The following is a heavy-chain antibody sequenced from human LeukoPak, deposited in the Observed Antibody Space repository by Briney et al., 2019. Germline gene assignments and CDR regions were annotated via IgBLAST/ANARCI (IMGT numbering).Heavy chain of an antibody. J-gene: IGHJ4*02. CDR2: IYTSGST. Sequence: PSETLSLTCTVSGGSISSGSYYWSWIRQPAGKGLEWIGRIYTSGSTNYNPSLKSRVTISVDTSKNQFSLKLSSVTAADTAVYYCARETWEGATGYWGQGTLVTVSS. V-gene: IGHV4-61*02. D-gene: IGHD1-26*01. CDR1: GGSISSGSYY. CDR3: ARETWEGATGY.